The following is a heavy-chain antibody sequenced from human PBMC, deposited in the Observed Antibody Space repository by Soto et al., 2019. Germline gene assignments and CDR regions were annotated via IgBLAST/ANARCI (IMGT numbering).Heavy chain of an antibody. V-gene: IGHV4-30-4*01. CDR3: ARGSYYDSSGYYGP. J-gene: IGHJ5*02. CDR2: ISYSGST. Sequence: PSEILSLTCTVSGGSISSGNYYWSWIRQPPGKGLEWIGFISYSGSTYYSTPLKSRVTISVDTSKNQFSLKLSSVTAADTAVYYCARGSYYDSSGYYGPWGQGTLVTVSS. CDR1: GGSISSGNYY. D-gene: IGHD3-22*01.